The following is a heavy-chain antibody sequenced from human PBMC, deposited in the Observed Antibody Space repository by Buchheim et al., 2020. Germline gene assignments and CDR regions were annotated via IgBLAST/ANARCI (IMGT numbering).Heavy chain of an antibody. CDR3: ARDIAYDSSGYLRYFDY. Sequence: EVQLVESGGGLVQPGGSLRLSCAASGFTFSSYWMSWVRQAPGKGLEWVANIKQDGSEKYYVDSVKGRFTISRDNAKNSLYLQMNSLRAEDTAVYYCARDIAYDSSGYLRYFDYWGQGTL. D-gene: IGHD3-22*01. J-gene: IGHJ4*02. CDR2: IKQDGSEK. CDR1: GFTFSSYW. V-gene: IGHV3-7*01.